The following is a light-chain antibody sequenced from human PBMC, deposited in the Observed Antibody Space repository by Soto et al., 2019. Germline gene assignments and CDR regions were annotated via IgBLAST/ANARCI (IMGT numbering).Light chain of an antibody. CDR1: QSISSY. CDR2: AAA. V-gene: IGKV1-39*01. J-gene: IGKJ5*01. CDR3: QQSYSTPIT. Sequence: DIQMTQSPSSLSASVGDRVTITCRASQSISSYLHWYQQKPGKATKLLIYAAASLQIGGPSRFSACASSTDFTLTISSLQPQADPTYYCQQSYSTPITSGQGTRLEIK.